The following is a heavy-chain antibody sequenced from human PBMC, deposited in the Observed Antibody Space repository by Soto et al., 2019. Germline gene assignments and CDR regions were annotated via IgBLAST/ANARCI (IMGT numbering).Heavy chain of an antibody. CDR2: TYTSGST. D-gene: IGHD3-22*01. J-gene: IGHJ1*01. V-gene: IGHV4-4*07. Sequence: SETLSLTCTVPGGSISSYYWSWIRQPAGKGLEWIGRTYTSGSTNYNTSLKSHVTMSVDTSKNQFSLKLSSVTAADTAVYYCAGVYDSSGPGLPTAEYFQHWGQGTLVTVSS. CDR1: GGSISSYY. CDR3: AGVYDSSGPGLPTAEYFQH.